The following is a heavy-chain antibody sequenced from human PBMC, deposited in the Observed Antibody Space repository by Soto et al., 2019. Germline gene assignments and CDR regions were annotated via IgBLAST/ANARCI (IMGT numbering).Heavy chain of an antibody. Sequence: SETLSLTCTVSGGSISSYYWSWIRQPPGKGLEWIGYIYYSGSTNYNPSLKSRVTISVDTSKNQFSLKLSSVTAADTAVYYCARADLLDGPLQYLDYWGQGTLVTVSS. CDR1: GGSISSYY. CDR2: IYYSGST. D-gene: IGHD3-3*01. J-gene: IGHJ4*02. CDR3: ARADLLDGPLQYLDY. V-gene: IGHV4-59*01.